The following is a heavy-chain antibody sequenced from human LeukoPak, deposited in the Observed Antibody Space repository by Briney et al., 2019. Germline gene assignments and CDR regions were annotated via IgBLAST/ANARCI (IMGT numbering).Heavy chain of an antibody. CDR3: ARDWGYGSGTYYTA. V-gene: IGHV3-64D*06. J-gene: IGHJ4*02. Sequence: GGSLRLSCSASGFTFSSYAMHWVRQAPGKGLEYVSAISSNGGSTYYADSVKGRFTISRDNSRNTLYLQMSSLRAEDTAVYYCARDWGYGSGTYYTAWGQGTLVTVSS. D-gene: IGHD3-10*01. CDR2: ISSNGGST. CDR1: GFTFSSYA.